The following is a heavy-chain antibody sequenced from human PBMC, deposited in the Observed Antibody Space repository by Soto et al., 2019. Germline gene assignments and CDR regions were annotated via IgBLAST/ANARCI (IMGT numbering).Heavy chain of an antibody. CDR2: ISASDGST. V-gene: IGHV3-23*01. D-gene: IGHD6-13*01. CDR1: GFTFSNYD. CDR3: ARDHDNRSWYGYLDY. Sequence: EVQLLESGGGLVQPGGSLRLSCAASGFTFSNYDMSWVRQAPGKGLEWVSVISASDGSTNYADSVQGRFTISRDNSKNTLYLQMNSLRAEDTAVYYCARDHDNRSWYGYLDYWGQGTLVTVSS. J-gene: IGHJ4*02.